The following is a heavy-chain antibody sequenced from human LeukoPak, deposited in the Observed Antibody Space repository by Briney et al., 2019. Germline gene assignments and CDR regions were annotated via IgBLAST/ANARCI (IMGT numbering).Heavy chain of an antibody. V-gene: IGHV4-34*01. Sequence: SETLSLTCAVYGGSFSGYYWSWIRQPPGKGLEWIGEINHSGSTNYNPSLKSRVTISVDTSKNQFSLKLSSVTAADTAVYYCARHAGSGWPDYWGQGTLVTVSS. J-gene: IGHJ4*02. CDR1: GGSFSGYY. CDR2: INHSGST. D-gene: IGHD6-19*01. CDR3: ARHAGSGWPDY.